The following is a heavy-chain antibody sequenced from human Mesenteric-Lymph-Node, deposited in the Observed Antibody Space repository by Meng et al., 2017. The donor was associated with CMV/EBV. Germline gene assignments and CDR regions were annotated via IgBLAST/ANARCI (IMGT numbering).Heavy chain of an antibody. CDR3: AGLRLTVVAAGAAFDY. CDR2: IIPILGTT. D-gene: IGHD6-13*01. Sequence: SGGTFNSYAINWVRQAPGQGLEWMGGIIPILGTTNYAQKFQGRVTITADKSTSTAYMELSSLRSEDSAVYYCAGLRLTVVAAGAAFDYWGQGTLVTVSS. V-gene: IGHV1-69*06. J-gene: IGHJ4*02. CDR1: GGTFNSYA.